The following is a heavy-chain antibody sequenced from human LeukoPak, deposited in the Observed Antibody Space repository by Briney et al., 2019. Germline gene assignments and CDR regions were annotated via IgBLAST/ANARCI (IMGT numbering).Heavy chain of an antibody. Sequence: ASVNVSCKPSGYTFTSYGISWVRQAPGHGLEWMGWISAYNGNTNYAQKFQGRVTMTTDTPTSTAYMELRSLRSDDTAVYYCARDSRYDEGYWGQGTLVTVSS. CDR3: ARDSRYDEGY. D-gene: IGHD5-12*01. V-gene: IGHV1-18*01. CDR2: ISAYNGNT. J-gene: IGHJ4*02. CDR1: GYTFTSYG.